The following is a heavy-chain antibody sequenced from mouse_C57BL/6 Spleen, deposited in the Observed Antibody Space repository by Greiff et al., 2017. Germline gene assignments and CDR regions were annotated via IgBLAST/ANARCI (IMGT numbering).Heavy chain of an antibody. D-gene: IGHD1-1*01. J-gene: IGHJ2*01. V-gene: IGHV1-26*01. CDR1: GYTFTDYY. CDR3: ARATVVAPDY. CDR2: INPNNGGT. Sequence: EVQLQQSGPELVKPGASVKISCKASGYTFTDYYMNWVKQSHGKSLEWIGDINPNNGGTSYNQKFKGKATLTVDKSSSTAYMELRSLTSEDSAVYYCARATVVAPDYWGQGTTRTVSS.